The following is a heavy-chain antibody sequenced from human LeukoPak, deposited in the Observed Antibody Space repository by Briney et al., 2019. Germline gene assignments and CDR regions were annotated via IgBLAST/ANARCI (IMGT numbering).Heavy chain of an antibody. V-gene: IGHV3-15*01. J-gene: IGHJ4*02. D-gene: IGHD1-26*01. CDR2: IKSKTDGGTT. Sequence: GGSLRLSCAAPEFTFNNAWMSWVRQAPGKGLEWVGRIKSKTDGGTTDYAAPVKGRFTISRDDSKNTLYLQMNSLKTEDTAVYYCTTDLRWELIPDDYWGQGTLVTVSS. CDR3: TTDLRWELIPDDY. CDR1: EFTFNNAW.